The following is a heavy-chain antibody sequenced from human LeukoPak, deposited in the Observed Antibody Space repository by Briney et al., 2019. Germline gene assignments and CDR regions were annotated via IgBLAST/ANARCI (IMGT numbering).Heavy chain of an antibody. CDR3: ARGLQGVRGVIKPYYYYYMDV. J-gene: IGHJ6*03. D-gene: IGHD3-10*01. Sequence: PGGSLRLSCAASGFTFSSYAMHWVRQAPGKGLEWVAVISYDGSNKYYADSVKGRFTISRDNSKNTLYLQMNSPRAEDTAVYYCARGLQGVRGVIKPYYYYYMDVWGKGTTVTVSS. V-gene: IGHV3-30*01. CDR1: GFTFSSYA. CDR2: ISYDGSNK.